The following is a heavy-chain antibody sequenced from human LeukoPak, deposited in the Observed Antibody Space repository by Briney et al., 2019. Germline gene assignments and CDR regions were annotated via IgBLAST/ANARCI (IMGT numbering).Heavy chain of an antibody. CDR3: ARNVVLGFDY. D-gene: IGHD3-16*01. CDR2: ISNGGSDK. CDR1: GFTFSSYA. V-gene: IGHV3-30*04. Sequence: GGSLRLSCVISGFTFSSYAMHWVRQAPGKGLEWVAVISNGGSDKYYADSVKGRFTISRDNSKNTLYLKMNSLRAEDTAVYYCARNVVLGFDYWGQGTLVTVSS. J-gene: IGHJ4*02.